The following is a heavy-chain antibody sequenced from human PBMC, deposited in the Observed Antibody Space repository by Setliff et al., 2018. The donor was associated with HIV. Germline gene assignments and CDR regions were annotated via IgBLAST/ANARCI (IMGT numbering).Heavy chain of an antibody. CDR2: ISGSGDST. V-gene: IGHV3-23*01. CDR3: AKAQWLLSHWGFDP. D-gene: IGHD3-3*01. CDR1: GFTFSSYA. J-gene: IGHJ5*02. Sequence: GESLKISCAASGFTFSSYAITWVRQAPGKGLEWVSAISGSGDSTFYADSVQGRFTISRDNSKNTLYLQMNSLRAEDTAVYYCAKAQWLLSHWGFDPWGQGTLVTVS.